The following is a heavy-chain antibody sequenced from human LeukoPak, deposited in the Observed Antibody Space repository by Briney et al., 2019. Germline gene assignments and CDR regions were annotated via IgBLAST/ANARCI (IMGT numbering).Heavy chain of an antibody. V-gene: IGHV3-43*01. J-gene: IGHJ4*02. D-gene: IGHD3-10*02. CDR1: GFNFDRYT. Sequence: GGSLRLSCATSGFNFDRYTIHWVRQAPGKGLEWVSLTGWAGGTTFYSDSVRGRFTISRDSGRKSVYLQMNSLTTDDTAFYFCAKELDTMFFDYWGQGALVTVSS. CDR3: AKELDTMFFDY. CDR2: TGWAGGTT.